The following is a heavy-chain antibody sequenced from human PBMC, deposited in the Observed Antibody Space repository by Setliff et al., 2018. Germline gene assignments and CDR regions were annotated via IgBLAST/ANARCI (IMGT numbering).Heavy chain of an antibody. CDR1: GDSISIRGHY. D-gene: IGHD4-17*01. J-gene: IGHJ4*02. V-gene: IGHV4-38-2*02. CDR3: ARNDYGDYGLYT. Sequence: PSETLSLTCTVSGDSISIRGHYLGWIRQPPGKGLEWIGSIYHSGSTYYNPSLKSRVTISVDTSKNQFSLKLNYVTAADTAVYYCARNDYGDYGLYTWGQGTQVTVSS. CDR2: IYHSGST.